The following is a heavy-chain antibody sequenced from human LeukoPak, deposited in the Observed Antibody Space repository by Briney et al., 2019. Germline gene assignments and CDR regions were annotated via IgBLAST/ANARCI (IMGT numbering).Heavy chain of an antibody. CDR1: GGYISSSF. CDR2: TYDGGRG. Sequence: PSETLSLTCTVSGGYISSSFWTWIRQAPGKGLELIGFTYDGGRGNYKPSLRSRVAISLDTSSNRYSLRLTSVTAADTGAYYCARLWRPHDYDNWFDHWGQGILVTVSS. J-gene: IGHJ5*02. D-gene: IGHD4-17*01. V-gene: IGHV4-59*13. CDR3: ARLWRPHDYDNWFDH.